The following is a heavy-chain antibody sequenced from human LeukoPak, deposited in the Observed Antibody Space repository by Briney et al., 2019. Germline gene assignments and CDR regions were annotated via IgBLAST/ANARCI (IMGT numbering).Heavy chain of an antibody. CDR3: AKDTIGYSGYDYSGYFDY. CDR2: ISGSGGST. Sequence: GGSLRLSCAASGFTFSSYAMSWVRQAPGKGLEWVSAISGSGGSTYYADSVKGRFTVSRDNSKNTLYLQMNSLRAEDTAVYYCAKDTIGYSGYDYSGYFDYWGQGTLVTVSS. V-gene: IGHV3-23*01. J-gene: IGHJ4*02. CDR1: GFTFSSYA. D-gene: IGHD5-12*01.